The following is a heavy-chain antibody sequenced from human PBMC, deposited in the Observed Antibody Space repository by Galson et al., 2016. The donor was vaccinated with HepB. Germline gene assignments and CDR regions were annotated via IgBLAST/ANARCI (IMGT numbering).Heavy chain of an antibody. Sequence: PALVKPTQTLTLTCTFSGFSLNTREMCVSWIRQPPGKALEWLALIDWDDNKYYSTSLKTRLTISKDTSKNQVVLTMTNMDPVDPATYYCPRSTVLTPWAFDFWGQGTMVTVSS. D-gene: IGHD4-17*01. V-gene: IGHV2-70*01. CDR3: PRSTVLTPWAFDF. CDR1: GFSLNTREMC. CDR2: IDWDDNK. J-gene: IGHJ3*01.